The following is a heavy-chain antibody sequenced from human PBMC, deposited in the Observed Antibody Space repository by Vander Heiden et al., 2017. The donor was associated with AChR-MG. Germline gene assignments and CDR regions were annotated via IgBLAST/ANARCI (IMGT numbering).Heavy chain of an antibody. CDR2: IYYSGST. CDR1: GGSISSRSYY. V-gene: IGHV4-39*01. CDR3: ASPPPPMTTVVGSDY. Sequence: QLQLQESGPGLLKPSETLSLTCTVSGGSISSRSYYWGWIRQPPGKGLEWIGSIYYSGSTYYNPSLKSRVTISVDTSKNQFSLKLSSVTAADTAVYYCASPPPPMTTVVGSDYWGQGTLVTVSS. D-gene: IGHD4-17*01. J-gene: IGHJ4*02.